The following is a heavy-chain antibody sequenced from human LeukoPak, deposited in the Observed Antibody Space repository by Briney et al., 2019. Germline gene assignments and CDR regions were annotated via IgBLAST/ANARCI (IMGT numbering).Heavy chain of an antibody. V-gene: IGHV3-30*02. J-gene: IGHJ4*02. CDR2: IHYYETTE. CDR3: AKDDPTGRYL. D-gene: IGHD1-26*01. CDR1: GFTFSSFG. Sequence: GGSLRLSCAASGFTFSSFGMHWVRQTPGKGLEWVTFIHYYETTEYYADSVKGRFTISRDNSKNTVYLQMNSLRVEDAAVYYCAKDDPTGRYLWGQGTLVTVSS.